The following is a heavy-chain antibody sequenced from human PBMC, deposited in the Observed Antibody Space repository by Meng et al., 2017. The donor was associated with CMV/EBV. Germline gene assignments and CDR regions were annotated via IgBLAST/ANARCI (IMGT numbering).Heavy chain of an antibody. V-gene: IGHV4-34*01. D-gene: IGHD2-2*01. J-gene: IGHJ5*02. CDR1: GGSFSGYY. Sequence: SETLSLTCAVYGGSFSGYYWSWIRQPPGKGLEWIGEINHSGSTNYNPSLKSRVTISVDTSKNQFSLKLSSVTAADTAVYYCARHGYQLLQRCWFDPWGQGTLVTVSS. CDR2: INHSGST. CDR3: ARHGYQLLQRCWFDP.